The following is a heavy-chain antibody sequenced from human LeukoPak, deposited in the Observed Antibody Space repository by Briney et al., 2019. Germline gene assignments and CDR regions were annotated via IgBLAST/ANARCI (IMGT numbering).Heavy chain of an antibody. CDR2: INHSGST. Sequence: PSETLSLTCAVYGGSFSGYYWSWIRQPPGKGLEWIGEINHSGSTNYDPSLKSRVTMSVDTSKNQFSLKLSSVTAADTAVYYCARVGRYYDSSGYYVYFDYWGQGTLVTVSS. V-gene: IGHV4-34*01. D-gene: IGHD3-22*01. CDR3: ARVGRYYDSSGYYVYFDY. CDR1: GGSFSGYY. J-gene: IGHJ4*02.